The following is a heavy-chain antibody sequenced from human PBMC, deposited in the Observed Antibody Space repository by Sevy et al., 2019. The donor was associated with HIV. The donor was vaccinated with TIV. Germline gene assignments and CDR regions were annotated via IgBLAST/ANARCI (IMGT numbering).Heavy chain of an antibody. CDR1: GFTFTSSA. V-gene: IGHV1-58*01. J-gene: IGHJ4*02. Sequence: ASVKVSCKASGFTFTSSAVQWVRQARGQRLEWIGWIVVGSGNTNYAQKFQERVTITRDMSTSTAYMELSSLGSEDTAVYYCAADSYCGGDCYSGDFDYWGQGTLVTVSS. D-gene: IGHD2-21*02. CDR2: IVVGSGNT. CDR3: AADSYCGGDCYSGDFDY.